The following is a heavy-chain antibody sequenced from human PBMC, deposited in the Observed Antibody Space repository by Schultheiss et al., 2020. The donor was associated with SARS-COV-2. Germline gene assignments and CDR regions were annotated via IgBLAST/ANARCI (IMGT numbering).Heavy chain of an antibody. CDR1: GFTFSSYS. CDR2: ISSGSSYI. CDR3: ARVGSGYEILGNDY. V-gene: IGHV3-21*01. D-gene: IGHD5-12*01. Sequence: GGSLRLSCAASGFTFSSYSMNWVRQAPGKGLEWVSSISSGSSYIYYADSVKGRFTISRDNAKNSLYLQMNSLRAEDTAVYYCARVGSGYEILGNDYWGQGTLVTVSS. J-gene: IGHJ4*02.